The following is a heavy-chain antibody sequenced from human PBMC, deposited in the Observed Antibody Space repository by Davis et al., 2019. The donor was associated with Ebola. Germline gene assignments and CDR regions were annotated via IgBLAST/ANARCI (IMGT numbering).Heavy chain of an antibody. J-gene: IGHJ2*01. V-gene: IGHV3-7*01. CDR3: ARPGEVSL. Sequence: GESLMISCAAPGFTFSSYWVSWVRQAPGKGLEWVASIKPDGSERHYVDSVKGRFTISRDNAKNSLYLQMNSLRDEDTAVYYCARPGEVSLWGRGTLVTVSS. D-gene: IGHD3-16*01. CDR2: IKPDGSER. CDR1: GFTFSSYW.